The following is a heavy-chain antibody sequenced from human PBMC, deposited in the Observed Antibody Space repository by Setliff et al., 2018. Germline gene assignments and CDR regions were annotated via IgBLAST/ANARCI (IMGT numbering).Heavy chain of an antibody. D-gene: IGHD3-10*01. CDR1: GYTFTNHY. Sequence: GASVKVSCKASGYTFTNHYMHWVRQAPGQGLEWMGMINPSGVGTSGPQKFQGRVTMTRDTSTSTVYMVLNNLRSEDTALYYCAFEYGTSKRFDPWGQGTLVTVSS. CDR3: AFEYGTSKRFDP. CDR2: INPSGVGT. J-gene: IGHJ5*02. V-gene: IGHV1-46*01.